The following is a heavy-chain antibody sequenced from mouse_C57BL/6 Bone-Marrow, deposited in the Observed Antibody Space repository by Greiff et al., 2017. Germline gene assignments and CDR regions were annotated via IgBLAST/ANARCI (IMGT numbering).Heavy chain of an antibody. CDR3: ARHYYGSRDWYFDV. J-gene: IGHJ1*03. D-gene: IGHD1-1*01. CDR1: EYEFPSHD. Sequence: EVKLVESGGGLVQPGESLKLSCESNEYEFPSHDMSWVRKTPEKRLELVAAINSDGGSTYYPDTMERRFIISRDNTKKTLSLQMSSLRSEDTALYYCARHYYGSRDWYFDVWGTGTTVTVSS. V-gene: IGHV5-2*03. CDR2: INSDGGST.